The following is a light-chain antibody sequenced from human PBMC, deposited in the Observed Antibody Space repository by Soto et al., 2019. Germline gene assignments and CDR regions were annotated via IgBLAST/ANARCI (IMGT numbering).Light chain of an antibody. Sequence: EIVLTQAPGTLSLSPGERATLSCRASQSVISTYLAWYQQKPGQAPRLLIYGASSRATGIPDRFSGSGSGTDFTLTISRLEPEDFAVYYCQQYGSSPVTFGQGTRLEIK. CDR2: GAS. J-gene: IGKJ5*01. CDR1: QSVISTY. CDR3: QQYGSSPVT. V-gene: IGKV3-20*01.